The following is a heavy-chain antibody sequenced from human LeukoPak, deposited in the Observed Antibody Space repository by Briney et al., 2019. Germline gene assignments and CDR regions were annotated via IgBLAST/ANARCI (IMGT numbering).Heavy chain of an antibody. CDR3: ARHGRHGDYSY. CDR2: IHYTGTT. D-gene: IGHD4-17*01. J-gene: IGHJ4*02. V-gene: IGHV4-39*01. CDR1: GGSISSGSDYF. Sequence: SETLSLTCTVSGGSISSGSDYFWEWIRQPPGKGLEWIGDIHYTGTTDYNPSLKSRVTISVDTSRNQFSLKLTSVTATDAAVYYCARHGRHGDYSYWGQGTLVTVSS.